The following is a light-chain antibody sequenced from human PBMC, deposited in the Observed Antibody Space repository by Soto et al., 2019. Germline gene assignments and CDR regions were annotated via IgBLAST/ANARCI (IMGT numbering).Light chain of an antibody. V-gene: IGKV1-5*01. Sequence: DIQLTQSPSTLSASVGDRVPITCRASQSISSWLAWYQQKPGKAPKLLIYDASSLESGVPSRFSGSGSGTEFTLTISSLQPDDFGTYYCQQYNSYPWTFGQGTKVDI. CDR1: QSISSW. CDR2: DAS. J-gene: IGKJ1*01. CDR3: QQYNSYPWT.